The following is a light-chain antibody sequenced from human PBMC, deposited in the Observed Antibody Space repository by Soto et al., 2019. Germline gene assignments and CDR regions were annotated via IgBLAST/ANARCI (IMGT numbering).Light chain of an antibody. V-gene: IGKV3-11*01. CDR2: DAS. CDR3: QQRGTLPYT. CDR1: QSVSNF. J-gene: IGKJ2*01. Sequence: EIVLTQSPATLSLSPGERATLSCRASQSVSNFLAWYQQKPGQAPRLLISDASNRATGIPGRFSGSGSGTDFSLTISSLEPEDFAVYYCQQRGTLPYTFGQGTNLEIK.